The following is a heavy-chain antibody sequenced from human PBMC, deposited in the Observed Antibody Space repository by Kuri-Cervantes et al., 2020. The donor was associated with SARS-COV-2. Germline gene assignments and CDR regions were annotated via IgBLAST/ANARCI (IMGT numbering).Heavy chain of an antibody. CDR1: GFTFGDYA. V-gene: IGHV3-49*04. J-gene: IGHJ4*02. CDR2: IRSKAYGGTT. CDR3: ARGGATIFVERGGLDY. D-gene: IGHD3-3*01. Sequence: GESLKISCTASGFTFGDYAMSWVRQAPGKGLEWVGFIRSKAYGGTTEYAASVKGRFTISRDDSKSIAYLQMNSLKTEDTAVYYCARGGATIFVERGGLDYWGRGTLVTVSS.